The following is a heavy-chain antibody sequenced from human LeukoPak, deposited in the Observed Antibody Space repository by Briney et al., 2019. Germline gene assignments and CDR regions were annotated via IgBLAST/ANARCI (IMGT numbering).Heavy chain of an antibody. CDR2: ISSGGETM. D-gene: IGHD6-19*01. CDR1: GFTLSPYE. Sequence: GGSLRLSXAASGFTLSPYEMNWVRQAPGKGLEWVSYISSGGETMYYADSVKGRFTISRDNAKNSLYLQMNSLRVEDTAVYYCARVVSSVDYWGQGTLVTVSS. J-gene: IGHJ4*02. V-gene: IGHV3-48*03. CDR3: ARVVSSVDY.